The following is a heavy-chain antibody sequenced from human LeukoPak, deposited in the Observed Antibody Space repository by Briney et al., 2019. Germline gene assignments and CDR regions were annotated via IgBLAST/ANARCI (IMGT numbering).Heavy chain of an antibody. J-gene: IGHJ4*02. CDR1: GYTFTGYY. V-gene: IGHV1-2*02. D-gene: IGHD5-24*01. CDR2: INPNSGGT. CDR3: AREGRNGYSEGDFDY. Sequence: ASVKVSCTASGYTFTGYYMHWVRQAPGQGLDWMGWINPNSGGTKYAQNFQGRVTLTTDTSINTAYMELSSLRSDDTAVYYCAREGRNGYSEGDFDYWGQGTLVTVSS.